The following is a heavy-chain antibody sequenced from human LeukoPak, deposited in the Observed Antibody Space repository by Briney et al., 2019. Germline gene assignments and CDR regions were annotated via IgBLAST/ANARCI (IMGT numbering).Heavy chain of an antibody. J-gene: IGHJ4*02. V-gene: IGHV3-30*03. CDR3: ARDRTLDY. CDR1: GFTFSSYG. D-gene: IGHD1/OR15-1a*01. CDR2: ISYDGSIE. Sequence: GRSLRLSCAASGFTFSSYGMHWVRQAPGKGLEWVAVISYDGSIEYYVDSVKGRFTISRDNSKNTLYLQMNSLRAEDTAVYFCARDRTLDYWGQGTLVTVSS.